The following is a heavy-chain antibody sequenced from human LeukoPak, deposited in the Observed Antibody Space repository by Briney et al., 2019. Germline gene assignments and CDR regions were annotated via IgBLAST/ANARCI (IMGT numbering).Heavy chain of an antibody. J-gene: IGHJ5*02. Sequence: SGPTLVKPTQTLTLTCSFSGFSLNARGVGVGWIRQPPGKALEWLALIYWDDDKAYSPSLKNRLTVTKVTSKNQVVLTLTNMDTVDTATYYCAHRAMAAANWLDPWGQGTLVTVSS. CDR3: AHRAMAAANWLDP. CDR2: IYWDDDK. D-gene: IGHD6-13*01. CDR1: GFSLNARGVG. V-gene: IGHV2-5*02.